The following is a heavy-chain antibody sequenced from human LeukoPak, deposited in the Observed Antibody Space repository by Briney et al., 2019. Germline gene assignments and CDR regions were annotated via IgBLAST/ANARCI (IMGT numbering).Heavy chain of an antibody. V-gene: IGHV4-34*01. J-gene: IGHJ4*02. D-gene: IGHD2-15*01. CDR2: INHSGST. Sequence: SETLSLTCAVYGGSFSGYYWSWIRQPPGKGLEWIGEINHSGSTNYNPSLKSRVTISVDTSKNQFSLKLSSVTAADTAVYYCARAASYCSGGSCYSGEKHYFDYWGQGTLVTVSS. CDR1: GGSFSGYY. CDR3: ARAASYCSGGSCYSGEKHYFDY.